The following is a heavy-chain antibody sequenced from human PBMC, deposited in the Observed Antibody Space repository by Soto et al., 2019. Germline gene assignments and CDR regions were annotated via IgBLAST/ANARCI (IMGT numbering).Heavy chain of an antibody. CDR3: AKDRNDYGDYSTYFDY. J-gene: IGHJ4*02. CDR1: GFTFSSYA. D-gene: IGHD4-17*01. Sequence: EVQLLESGGGLVQPGGSLRLSCAASGFTFSSYAMSWVRQAPGKGLEWVSAISGSGGSTYYADSVKGRFTISRDNSKNTLYLQMNSLRAEDTDVYYCAKDRNDYGDYSTYFDYWGQGTLVTVSS. V-gene: IGHV3-23*01. CDR2: ISGSGGST.